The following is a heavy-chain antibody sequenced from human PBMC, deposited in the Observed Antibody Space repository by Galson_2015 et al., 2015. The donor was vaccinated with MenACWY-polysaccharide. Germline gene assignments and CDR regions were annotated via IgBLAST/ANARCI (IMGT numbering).Heavy chain of an antibody. Sequence: SLRLSCAASGFTFSSYSIHWVRQAPGRGLEWVSSIRSSRTSIYYADSVKGRFTISRDNAKNSLYLQMNSLRAEDTAVYYCTRDERYCPGDTCAPPAYGGQRILVNFS. CDR2: IRSSRTSI. CDR3: TRDERYCPGDTCAPPAY. CDR1: GFTFSSYS. V-gene: IGHV3-21*01. D-gene: IGHD2-8*02. J-gene: IGHJ4*02.